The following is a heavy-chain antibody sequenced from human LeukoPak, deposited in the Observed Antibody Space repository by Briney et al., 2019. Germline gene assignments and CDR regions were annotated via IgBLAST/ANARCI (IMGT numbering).Heavy chain of an antibody. V-gene: IGHV1-24*01. CDR3: AGTGYSSSFYYYYMDV. Sequence: ASVKVSCKVSGHSLTELSVHWVRQAPGKGLEWMGGFDPEDGETVYAQNFQGRVTLTEDTSIDTAYMGVYILRSEDTAVYYCAGTGYSSSFYYYYMDVWGKGTTVTVSS. J-gene: IGHJ6*03. CDR1: GHSLTELS. CDR2: FDPEDGET. D-gene: IGHD6-6*01.